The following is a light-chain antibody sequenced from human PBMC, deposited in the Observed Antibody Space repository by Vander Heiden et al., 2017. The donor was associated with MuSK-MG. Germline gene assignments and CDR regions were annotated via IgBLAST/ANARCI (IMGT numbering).Light chain of an antibody. CDR2: RNN. Sequence: QSVLTQPPSASGTPVPRVPIPCPGRRSHIGSNSVSWYQHLPGTAPKLLMYRNNQRPSGVPDRFSGSKSGTSASLAVSGRRSEDEADYYCAAWEDSLSGLVFGGGTKLTVL. J-gene: IGLJ2*01. V-gene: IGLV1-47*01. CDR1: RSHIGSNS. CDR3: AAWEDSLSGLV.